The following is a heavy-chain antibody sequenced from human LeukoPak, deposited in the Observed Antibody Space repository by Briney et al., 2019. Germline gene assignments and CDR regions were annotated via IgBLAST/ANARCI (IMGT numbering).Heavy chain of an antibody. V-gene: IGHV3-48*04. D-gene: IGHD2-21*02. CDR1: GFTFSSYS. J-gene: IGHJ3*02. CDR3: ASPQNDFDAFDI. Sequence: GGSLRLSCAASGFTFSSYSMNWVRQAPGKGLEWASYISSSSSTIYYADSVKGRFTISRDNAKNSLYLQMNSLRAEDTAVYYCASPQNDFDAFDIWGQGTMVTVSS. CDR2: ISSSSSTI.